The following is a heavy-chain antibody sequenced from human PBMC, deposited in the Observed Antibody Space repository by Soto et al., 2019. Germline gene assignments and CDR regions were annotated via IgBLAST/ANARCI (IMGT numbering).Heavy chain of an antibody. V-gene: IGHV4-30-4*01. D-gene: IGHD1-1*01. CDR2: IFYSGTT. CDR1: GDSISSADYY. Sequence: QVQLQESGPGLVRPSQTLSLTCTVSGDSISSADYYWSWIRQTPGKGLEWIGHIFYSGTTYYNPSLKSRLTISVDTSKNNFSLRLTSVTAADTAVYYCARDLWVEPELYYYGMVVWGQGTTVTVSS. J-gene: IGHJ6*02. CDR3: ARDLWVEPELYYYGMVV.